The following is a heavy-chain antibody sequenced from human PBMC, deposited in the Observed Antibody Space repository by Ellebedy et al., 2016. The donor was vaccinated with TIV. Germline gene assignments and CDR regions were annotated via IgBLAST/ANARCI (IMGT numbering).Heavy chain of an antibody. Sequence: PGGSLRLSCEASGFTFSRYSMNWVRQAPGKGLEWVSAVSSRSDFIYYENSLKGRFTISRDNAKRSLYLQMDSLRAEDTAVYYCARDPPDARILAGTSEDPDAFDIWGQGTMVTVSS. CDR1: GFTFSRYS. J-gene: IGHJ3*02. D-gene: IGHD1-7*01. CDR2: VSSRSDFI. V-gene: IGHV3-21*01. CDR3: ARDPPDARILAGTSEDPDAFDI.